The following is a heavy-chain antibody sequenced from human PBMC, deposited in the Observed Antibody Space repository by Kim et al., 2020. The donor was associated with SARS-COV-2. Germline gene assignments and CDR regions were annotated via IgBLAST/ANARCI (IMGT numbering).Heavy chain of an antibody. Sequence: ASVKVSCKASGYTFTSYAMNWVRQAPGQGLEWMGWINTNTGNPTYAQGFTGRFVFSLDTSVSTAYLQISSLKAEDTAVYYCARDGGIPAYSSSWYSKMYYYGMGVWGQGTTVTVSS. CDR3: ARDGGIPAYSSSWYSKMYYYGMGV. CDR2: INTNTGNP. CDR1: GYTFTSYA. D-gene: IGHD6-13*01. V-gene: IGHV7-4-1*02. J-gene: IGHJ6*02.